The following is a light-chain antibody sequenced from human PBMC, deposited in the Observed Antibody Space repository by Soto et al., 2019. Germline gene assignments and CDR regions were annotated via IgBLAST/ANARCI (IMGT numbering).Light chain of an antibody. CDR3: AAWDDSLNGVV. CDR1: SSNIGSYT. J-gene: IGLJ2*01. V-gene: IGLV1-44*01. CDR2: SNN. Sequence: QSVLTQPPSASGTPGPRVTISCSGSSSNIGSYTVNWYQQRPGTAPKLLIYSNNQRPSGVPDRFSGSKSGTSVSLAIRGLQSEDEADYNCAAWDDSLNGVVFGGGTKLTVL.